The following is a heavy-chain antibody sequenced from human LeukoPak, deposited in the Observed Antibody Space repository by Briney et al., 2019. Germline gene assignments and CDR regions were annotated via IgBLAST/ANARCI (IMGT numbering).Heavy chain of an antibody. CDR3: AREKDTAVVNELDY. J-gene: IGHJ4*02. D-gene: IGHD5-18*01. Sequence: GASVKVSCKASGYSFTGYYMHWVRQAPGQGLEWMGWINPNSGDTHYSQKFQGRVTMTRDTPISTAYMEVSRLRSDDTAVYYCAREKDTAVVNELDYWGQGTLVTVSS. CDR2: INPNSGDT. CDR1: GYSFTGYY. V-gene: IGHV1-2*02.